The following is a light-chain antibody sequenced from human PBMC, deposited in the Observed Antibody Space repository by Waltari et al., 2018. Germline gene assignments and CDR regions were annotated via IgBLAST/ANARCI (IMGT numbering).Light chain of an antibody. CDR1: QTFRGRY. CDR2: GAS. CDR3: QHYGNSRWT. V-gene: IGKV3-20*01. J-gene: IGKJ1*01. Sequence: EIVMTQSPGTLSLSPGERATLPYRASQTFRGRYIMWYQQKSGQAPRLLIQGASKRAADIPDRFSGSGSGTDFTLTISTVEPEDFAVYHCQHYGNSRWTFGQGT.